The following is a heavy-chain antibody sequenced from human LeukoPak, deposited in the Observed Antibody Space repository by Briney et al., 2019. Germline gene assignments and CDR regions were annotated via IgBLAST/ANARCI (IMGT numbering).Heavy chain of an antibody. D-gene: IGHD6-19*01. J-gene: IGHJ4*02. V-gene: IGHV1-2*02. CDR3: AREVAVAGSYHFDY. CDR1: GYTFTDCY. Sequence: ASVKVSCKTSGYTFTDCYIHWVRQAPGQGLEWMGWINPNSGDTNYAREFQGRVNMNRDTSISTAYMDLSRLRSDDTAVYSCAREVAVAGSYHFDYWGQGTLVTVSP. CDR2: INPNSGDT.